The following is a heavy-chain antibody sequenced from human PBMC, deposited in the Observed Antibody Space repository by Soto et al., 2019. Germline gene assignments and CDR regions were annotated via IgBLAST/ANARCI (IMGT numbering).Heavy chain of an antibody. CDR2: ISGSGGST. CDR1: GFTFSSYA. J-gene: IGHJ6*04. D-gene: IGHD3-10*01. CDR3: AKDRLLWFGEFRV. Sequence: GGSLRLSCAASGFTFSSYAMSWVRQAPGKGLEWVSAISGSGGSTYYADSVKGRFTISRDNSKNTLYLQMNSLRAEDMAVYYCAKDRLLWFGEFRVWGKGTTVTVSS. V-gene: IGHV3-23*01.